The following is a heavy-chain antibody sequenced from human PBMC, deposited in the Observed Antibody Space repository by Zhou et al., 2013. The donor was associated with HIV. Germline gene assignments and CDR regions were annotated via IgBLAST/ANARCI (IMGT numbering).Heavy chain of an antibody. D-gene: IGHD4-17*01. CDR2: IVPIFATP. CDR1: GRTFSSYA. V-gene: IGHV1-69*12. Sequence: QVQLVQSGAEMKKPGSSVKVSCKAFGRTFSSYAINWVRQAPGQGLEWIGGIVPIFATPNYAQKFQGRVTITADESTSTAYMELSSLRSEDTAVYYCARTGATVTDSNFDYWGQGTLVTVSS. CDR3: ARTGATVTDSNFDY. J-gene: IGHJ4*02.